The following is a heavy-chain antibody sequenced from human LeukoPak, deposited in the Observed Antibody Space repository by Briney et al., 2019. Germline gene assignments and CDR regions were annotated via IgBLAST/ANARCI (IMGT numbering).Heavy chain of an antibody. CDR2: IYYSGST. J-gene: IGHJ4*02. V-gene: IGHV4-31*03. CDR3: ASRGLGELSSRDY. CDR1: GGSISSGGYY. Sequence: SETLSLTCTVSGGSISSGGYYWSWIRQHPGKGLEWIGYIYYSGSTYYNPSLKSRVTISVDTSKNQFSLKLSSVTAADTAVYYCASRGLGELSSRDYWGRGTLVTVSS. D-gene: IGHD3-16*02.